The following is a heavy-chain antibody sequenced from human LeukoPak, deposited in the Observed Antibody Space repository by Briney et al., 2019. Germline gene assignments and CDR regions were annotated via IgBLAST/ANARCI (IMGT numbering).Heavy chain of an antibody. D-gene: IGHD5-24*01. CDR2: FDPEDGET. CDR3: ATSGGEMATIVAFDI. V-gene: IGHV1-24*01. Sequence: GASVKVSCKASGYTFTSYDINWVRQAPGKGLEWMGGFDPEDGETIYAQKFQGRVTMTEDTSTDTAYMELSSLRSEDTAVYYCATSGGEMATIVAFDIWGQGTMVTVSS. CDR1: GYTFTSYD. J-gene: IGHJ3*02.